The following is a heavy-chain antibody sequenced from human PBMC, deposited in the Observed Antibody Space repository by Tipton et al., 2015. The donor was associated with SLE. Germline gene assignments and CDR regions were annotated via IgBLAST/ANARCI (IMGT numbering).Heavy chain of an antibody. Sequence: SLRLSCAASGFTFSSYWMSWVRQAPGKGLEGVANIKQDGSEKYYVDSVKGRFTISRDNAKNSLYLQMNSLRAEDTAVYYCARGGGSYFFDYWGQGTLVTVSS. D-gene: IGHD1-26*01. CDR3: ARGGGSYFFDY. V-gene: IGHV3-7*01. J-gene: IGHJ4*02. CDR1: GFTFSSYW. CDR2: IKQDGSEK.